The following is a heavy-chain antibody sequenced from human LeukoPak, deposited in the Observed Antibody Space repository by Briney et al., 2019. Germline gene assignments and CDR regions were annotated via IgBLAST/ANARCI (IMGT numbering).Heavy chain of an antibody. D-gene: IGHD3-10*01. Sequence: PGGSLRLSCAASGFTVSTYYMNWVRQAPGKGLEWVSIPYSGDSTYYADSVKGRFIVSRDNSKNTLYLQMSALRAEDTAVYYCARVGDHYHWYLDLWGRGTLVTVSS. CDR2: PYSGDST. CDR3: ARVGDHYHWYLDL. V-gene: IGHV3-53*01. CDR1: GFTVSTYY. J-gene: IGHJ2*01.